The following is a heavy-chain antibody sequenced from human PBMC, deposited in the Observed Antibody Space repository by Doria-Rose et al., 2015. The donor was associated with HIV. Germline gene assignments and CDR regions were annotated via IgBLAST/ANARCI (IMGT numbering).Heavy chain of an antibody. CDR3: ARIKSSRWYHKYYFDF. CDR2: MFSDDER. Sequence: QVTLKESGPVLVKPTETLTLICTVSGVSLSSPGMGVSWIRQPPGKALEWLANMFSDDERSYKASLKSRLTISRGPSKSQVVLTMTDMDPVGTATYYCARIKSSRWYHKYYFDFWGQGTLVIVSA. CDR1: GVSLSSPGMG. J-gene: IGHJ4*02. D-gene: IGHD6-13*01. V-gene: IGHV2-26*01.